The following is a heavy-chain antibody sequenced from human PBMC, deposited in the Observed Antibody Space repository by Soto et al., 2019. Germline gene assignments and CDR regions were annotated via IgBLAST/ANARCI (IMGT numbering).Heavy chain of an antibody. CDR3: ATVRPPGYSYGPYDY. Sequence: SVKVSCKTSGGTFSSYAISWVRQAPGQGLEWMGGIVPIVDTATYAQKFQGRVTITADASASTAYMELSSLTSEDTALYYCATVRPPGYSYGPYDYWGQGTLVTVSS. CDR1: GGTFSSYA. V-gene: IGHV1-69*13. J-gene: IGHJ4*02. D-gene: IGHD5-18*01. CDR2: IVPIVDTA.